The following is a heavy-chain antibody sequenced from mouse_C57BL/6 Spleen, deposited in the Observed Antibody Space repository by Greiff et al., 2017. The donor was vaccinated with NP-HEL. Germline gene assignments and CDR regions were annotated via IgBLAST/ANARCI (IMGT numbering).Heavy chain of an antibody. Sequence: VQLQESGAELVRPGASVTLSCKASGYTFTDYEMHWVKQTPVHGLEWIGAIDPETGGTAYNQKFKGKAILTADKSSSTAYMELRSLTSEDSAVYYCTRRWLLRTSYFDYWGQGTTLTVSS. D-gene: IGHD2-3*01. V-gene: IGHV1-15*01. CDR1: GYTFTDYE. J-gene: IGHJ2*01. CDR2: IDPETGGT. CDR3: TRRWLLRTSYFDY.